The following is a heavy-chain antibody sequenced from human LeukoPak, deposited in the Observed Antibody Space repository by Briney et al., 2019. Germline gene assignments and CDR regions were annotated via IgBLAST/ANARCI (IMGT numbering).Heavy chain of an antibody. CDR2: ISSSSSYI. J-gene: IGHJ4*02. CDR3: ARAHINSWLDPNFDY. CDR1: GFTFSSYS. D-gene: IGHD6-13*01. V-gene: IGHV3-21*01. Sequence: PGGSLRLSCAASGFTFSSYSMNWVRQAPGKGLEWVSSISSSSSYIYYADSVKGRFTISRDNAKNSLYLQMNSLRAEDTAVYYCARAHINSWLDPNFDYWGQGTLVTVSS.